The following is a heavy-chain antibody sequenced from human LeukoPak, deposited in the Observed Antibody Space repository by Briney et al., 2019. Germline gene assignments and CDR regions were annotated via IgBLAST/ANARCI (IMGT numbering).Heavy chain of an antibody. CDR2: IYPGDSET. CDR1: GYSFTTYR. V-gene: IGHV5-51*01. J-gene: IGHJ4*02. D-gene: IGHD3-10*01. CDR3: ARAMYGSNIFSVFDF. Sequence: GESLKISCTGSGYSFTTYRIGWARQVPGKGLEWMGIIYPGDSETTYGPSFQGLVTISADKSINTAYLQWSSLKASDTAIYYWARAMYGSNIFSVFDFWGQGTLVTVSS.